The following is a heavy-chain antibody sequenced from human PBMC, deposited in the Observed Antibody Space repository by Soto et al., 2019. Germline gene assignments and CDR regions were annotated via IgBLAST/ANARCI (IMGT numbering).Heavy chain of an antibody. CDR1: GFTFSSDW. J-gene: IGHJ1*01. Sequence: GGSLRLSCAASGFTFSSDWMHLVRQAAGKGLVWISGISSDGSSTTYADSVKGRFTISRDNAKNTLYLQMNSLSAEDTALYYCARVENAGDYAGYFRHWGQGTLVTVSS. CDR3: ARVENAGDYAGYFRH. V-gene: IGHV3-74*01. CDR2: ISSDGSST. D-gene: IGHD4-17*01.